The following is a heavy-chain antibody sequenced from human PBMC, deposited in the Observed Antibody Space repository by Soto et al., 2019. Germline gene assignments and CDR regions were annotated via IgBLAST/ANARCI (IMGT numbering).Heavy chain of an antibody. CDR3: GRGSGSYYNEQGFDY. Sequence: SVKVSCKASGGTFSSYAISWVRQAPGQGLEWMGGIIPIFGTANYAQKFQGRVTITADESTSTAYMELSSLRSEDTAVYYCGRGSGSYYNEQGFDYWGQGTLATVSA. V-gene: IGHV1-69*13. CDR1: GGTFSSYA. D-gene: IGHD3-10*01. CDR2: IIPIFGTA. J-gene: IGHJ4*02.